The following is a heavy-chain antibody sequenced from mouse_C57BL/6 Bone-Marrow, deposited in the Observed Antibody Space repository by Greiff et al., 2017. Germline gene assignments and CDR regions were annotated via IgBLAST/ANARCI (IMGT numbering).Heavy chain of an antibody. V-gene: IGHV14-4*01. Sequence: VQLQQSGAELVRPGASVKLSCTASGFNIKDDYMHWVKQRPEQGLEWIGWIDPENGDTEYASKFQGKATITADTSSNTAYLQLSSLTSEDTAVYCCTTGHYYYWGQGTTLTVSS. D-gene: IGHD1-1*01. CDR1: GFNIKDDY. J-gene: IGHJ2*01. CDR3: TTGHYYY. CDR2: IDPENGDT.